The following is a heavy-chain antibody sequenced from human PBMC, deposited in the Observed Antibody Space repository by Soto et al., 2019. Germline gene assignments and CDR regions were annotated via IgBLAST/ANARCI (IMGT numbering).Heavy chain of an antibody. CDR1: GSTFSNNA. J-gene: IGHJ6*02. CDR2: INGGNGET. Sequence: QVHLVQSGAEVKEPGASVRLSCRPSGSTFSNNAIQWVRQAPGQRFEWMGWINGGNGETRYSQKFQARVTLTRDTSARAAYMELTSLTSEDTAVYYCARGGWMLVEGSHYYHAMDAWGQGTTVIVSS. V-gene: IGHV1-3*01. D-gene: IGHD3-10*01. CDR3: ARGGWMLVEGSHYYHAMDA.